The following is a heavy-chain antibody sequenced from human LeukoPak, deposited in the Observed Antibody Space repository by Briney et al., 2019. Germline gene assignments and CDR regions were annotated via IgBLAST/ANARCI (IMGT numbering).Heavy chain of an antibody. V-gene: IGHV2-70*11. CDR3: ARTPGYSYGTGLFDY. CDR2: IDWDDDK. J-gene: IGHJ4*02. CDR1: GFSLSTSGMC. D-gene: IGHD5-18*01. Sequence: SGPTLVNPTQTLTLTCTFSGFSLSTSGMCVSWIRQPPGKALEWLARIDWDDDKYYSTSLKTRLTISKDTSKNQVVLTMTNMDPVDTATYYCARTPGYSYGTGLFDYWGQGTLVTVSS.